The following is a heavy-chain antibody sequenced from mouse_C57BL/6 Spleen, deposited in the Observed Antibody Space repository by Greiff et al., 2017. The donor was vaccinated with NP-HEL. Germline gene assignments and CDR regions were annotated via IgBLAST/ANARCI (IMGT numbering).Heavy chain of an antibody. CDR3: TREGGYYGYDKVAMDY. J-gene: IGHJ4*01. CDR2: ISSGGDYI. D-gene: IGHD2-2*01. V-gene: IGHV5-9-1*02. CDR1: GFTFSSYA. Sequence: EVKLMESGEGLVKPGGSLKLSCAASGFTFSSYAMSWVRQTPEKRLEWVAYISSGGDYIYYADTVKGRFTISRDNARNTLYLQMSSLKSEDTAMYYCTREGGYYGYDKVAMDYWGQGTSVTVSS.